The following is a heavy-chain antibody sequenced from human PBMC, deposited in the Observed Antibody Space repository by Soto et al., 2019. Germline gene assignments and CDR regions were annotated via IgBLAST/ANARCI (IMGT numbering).Heavy chain of an antibody. Sequence: SETLSLTCTVSGGSISSSSYYWGWIRQPPGKGLEWIGSIYYSGSTYYNPSLKSRVTISVDTSKNQFSLKLSSVTAADTAVYYCARQKITMVRGVMEFFDYWGQGTLVTDSS. D-gene: IGHD3-10*01. CDR2: IYYSGST. J-gene: IGHJ4*02. CDR3: ARQKITMVRGVMEFFDY. V-gene: IGHV4-39*01. CDR1: GGSISSSSYY.